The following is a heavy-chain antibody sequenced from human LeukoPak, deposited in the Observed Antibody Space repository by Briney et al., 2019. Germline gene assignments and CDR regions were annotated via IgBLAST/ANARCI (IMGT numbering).Heavy chain of an antibody. Sequence: SETLSLTCTVSGGSISSYYWSWIRQPPGKGLEWIGYIYYSGSTNYNPSLKSRVTISVDTSKNQFSLKLSSVTAADTAVYYCARVRLAAAGTGAFDIWGQGTMATVSS. J-gene: IGHJ3*02. CDR2: IYYSGST. CDR1: GGSISSYY. CDR3: ARVRLAAAGTGAFDI. D-gene: IGHD6-13*01. V-gene: IGHV4-59*01.